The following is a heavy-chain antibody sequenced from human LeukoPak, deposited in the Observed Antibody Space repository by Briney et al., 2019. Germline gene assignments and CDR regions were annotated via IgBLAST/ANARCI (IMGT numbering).Heavy chain of an antibody. J-gene: IGHJ4*02. CDR2: ISYDGSNK. V-gene: IGHV3-30*18. D-gene: IGHD2-15*01. CDR1: GFTFSSYG. CDR3: AKVIGRCSGGSCFDY. Sequence: GRSLRLSCAASGFTFSSYGMHWVRQAPGKGLEWVAVISYDGSNKYYADSVKGRFTISRDNSKNTLYLQMNGLRAEDTAVYYCAKVIGRCSGGSCFDYWGQGTLVTVSS.